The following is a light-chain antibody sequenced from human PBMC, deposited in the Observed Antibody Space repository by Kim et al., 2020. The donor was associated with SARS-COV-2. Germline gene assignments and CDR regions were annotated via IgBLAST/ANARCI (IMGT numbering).Light chain of an antibody. CDR2: DVS. J-gene: IGLJ3*02. V-gene: IGLV2-11*01. CDR1: SSDVGGYNY. Sequence: QSALTQPRSVSGSPGQSVTISCTGTSSDVGGYNYVSWYQQHPGKAPKLMIYDVSKRPSVVPDRFSGSKSGNTASLTISGLQAEDEADYYCCSYVGSYTWVFGGGTQLTVL. CDR3: CSYVGSYTWV.